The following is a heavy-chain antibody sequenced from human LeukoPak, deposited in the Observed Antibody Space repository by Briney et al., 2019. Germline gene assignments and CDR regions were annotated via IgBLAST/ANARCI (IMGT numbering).Heavy chain of an antibody. D-gene: IGHD2-8*01. CDR2: INPNSGGT. Sequence: APVKVSCKASGYTFTGYYMHWVRQAPGQGLEWMGWINPNSGGTNYAQKFQGRVTMTRDTSISTAYMELSRLRSDDTAVYYCATPGTLGYCTNGVCYSQDAFDIWGQGTMVTVSS. CDR3: ATPGTLGYCTNGVCYSQDAFDI. V-gene: IGHV1-2*02. CDR1: GYTFTGYY. J-gene: IGHJ3*02.